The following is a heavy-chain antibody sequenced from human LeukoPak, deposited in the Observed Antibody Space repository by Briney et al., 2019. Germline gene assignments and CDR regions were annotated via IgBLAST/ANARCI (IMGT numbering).Heavy chain of an antibody. J-gene: IGHJ4*02. Sequence: ASVKVSCKASGYTFSNYGMSWVRQAPGQGLEWMGWISAKNGNIDYAQKLQGRVTMTVDTSTSTAYMELRSLRSEDTAVYYCARGPFLTIGYDYWGQGTLVTVSS. CDR2: ISAKNGNI. D-gene: IGHD4-4*01. V-gene: IGHV1-18*01. CDR3: ARGPFLTIGYDY. CDR1: GYTFSNYG.